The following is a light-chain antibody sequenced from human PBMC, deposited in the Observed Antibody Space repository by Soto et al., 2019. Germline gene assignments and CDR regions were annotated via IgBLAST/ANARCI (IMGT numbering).Light chain of an antibody. Sequence: DIQMTQSPSSLSASVGDRVTITCRASQSISSYLNWYQQKPGKAPKLLIYKASNLESGLPSRFTGSGSGTEFTLTISSLQSDDFATYYCQQYSTYPITFGQGTRLENK. V-gene: IGKV1-5*03. CDR1: QSISSY. CDR2: KAS. CDR3: QQYSTYPIT. J-gene: IGKJ5*01.